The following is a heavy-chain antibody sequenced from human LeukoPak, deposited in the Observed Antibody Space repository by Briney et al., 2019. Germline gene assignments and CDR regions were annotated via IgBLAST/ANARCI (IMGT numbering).Heavy chain of an antibody. J-gene: IGHJ4*02. D-gene: IGHD2-2*01. CDR2: INYSGRA. Sequence: SETLSLTCAVSGASITSSSDYWGWIRQPPGKGLEWVGTINYSGRANYNPSLKSGVSISIDTSKNQFSLKLTSVTAADTAVYYCARRGCNKISCSLFGWDYWGQGTLVTVSS. CDR1: GASITSSSDY. V-gene: IGHV4-39*01. CDR3: ARRGCNKISCSLFGWDY.